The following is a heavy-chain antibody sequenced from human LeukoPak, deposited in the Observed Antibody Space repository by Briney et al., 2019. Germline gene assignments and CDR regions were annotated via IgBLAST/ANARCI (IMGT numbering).Heavy chain of an antibody. CDR1: GFTFSSYS. J-gene: IGHJ4*02. Sequence: GGSLRLSCAASGFTFSSYSMNWVRQAPGKGLEWVSSISSGSSYIYYADSVKGRFTISRDNAKNSLYLQINSLRAEDTAVYYCASSSYDSSGYYLAPHDYWGQGTLVTVSS. D-gene: IGHD3-22*01. CDR3: ASSSYDSSGYYLAPHDY. V-gene: IGHV3-21*01. CDR2: ISSGSSYI.